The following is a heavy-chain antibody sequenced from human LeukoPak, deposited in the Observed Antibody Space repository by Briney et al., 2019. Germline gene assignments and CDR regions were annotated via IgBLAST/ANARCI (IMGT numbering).Heavy chain of an antibody. CDR1: GFTFSSYS. CDR2: ISSSSYV. Sequence: GGSLRLSCAASGFTFSSYSMNWVRQAPGKGLEWVSSISSSSYVYYADSVKGRFTISRENAKNSLYLQMNSLRAEATAVYYCAKAPPYKKYFDYWGQGTLVTVSS. D-gene: IGHD1-1*01. CDR3: AKAPPYKKYFDY. J-gene: IGHJ4*02. V-gene: IGHV3-21*04.